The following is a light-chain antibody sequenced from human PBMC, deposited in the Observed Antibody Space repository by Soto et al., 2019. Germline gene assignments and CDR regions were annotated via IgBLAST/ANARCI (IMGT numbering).Light chain of an antibody. CDR1: QSVSSSH. CDR3: QQYGTLAGT. J-gene: IGKJ1*01. CDR2: GAT. Sequence: EIGLTQSPGTLSLSPGERATLSCRASQSVSSSHLAWYQQNPGQAPRLLIYGATSRATGIPDRFSGSGSGTDFTLTISRLEPEDFAVYYCQQYGTLAGTFGQGTKVEIK. V-gene: IGKV3-20*01.